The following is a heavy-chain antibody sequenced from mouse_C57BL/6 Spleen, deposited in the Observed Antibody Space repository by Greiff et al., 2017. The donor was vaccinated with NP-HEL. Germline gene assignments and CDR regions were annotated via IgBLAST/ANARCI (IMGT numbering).Heavy chain of an antibody. J-gene: IGHJ1*03. Sequence: DVKLVESGGGLVKPGGSLKLSCAASGFTFSSYAMSWVRQTPEKRLEWVATISDGGSYTYYPDNVKGRFTISRDNAKNNLYLQMSHLKSEDTAMYYCARDPHYYGSSPWYFDVWGTGTTVTVSS. CDR2: ISDGGSYT. CDR1: GFTFSSYA. CDR3: ARDPHYYGSSPWYFDV. V-gene: IGHV5-4*01. D-gene: IGHD1-1*01.